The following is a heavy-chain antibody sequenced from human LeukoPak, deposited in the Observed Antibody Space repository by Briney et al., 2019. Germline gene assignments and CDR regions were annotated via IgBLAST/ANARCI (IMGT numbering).Heavy chain of an antibody. CDR3: ARVLVGVAAGLWFDP. D-gene: IGHD2-2*01. CDR1: GDSISSFY. V-gene: IGHV4-59*01. J-gene: IGHJ5*02. Sequence: SETLSLTCTVSGDSISSFYWAWIRQPPGKGLEWIGYIYYSGSTNYNPSLKSRVTISVDTSKNQFSLKLSSVTAADTAVYYCARVLVGVAAGLWFDPWGQGTLVTVSS. CDR2: IYYSGST.